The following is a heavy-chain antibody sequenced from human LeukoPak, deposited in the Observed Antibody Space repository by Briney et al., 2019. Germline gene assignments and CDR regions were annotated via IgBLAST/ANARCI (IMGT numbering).Heavy chain of an antibody. J-gene: IGHJ4*02. CDR2: ISGSGGST. CDR3: AREMRGDYDFWSGYEGIDY. CDR1: KFNFNNYG. Sequence: GGSLRLSCTTSKFNFNNYGMTWVRQAPGKGLEWVSSISGSGGSTQYAPSVQGRFTISRDNSKNTLYLQMNSLRAEDTAVYYCAREMRGDYDFWSGYEGIDYWGQGVLVTVSS. V-gene: IGHV3-23*01. D-gene: IGHD3-3*01.